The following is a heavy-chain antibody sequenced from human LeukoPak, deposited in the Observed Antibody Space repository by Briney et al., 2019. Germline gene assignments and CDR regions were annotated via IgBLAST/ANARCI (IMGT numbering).Heavy chain of an antibody. Sequence: GGSLRLSCAASGFTFSSYSMNWVRQAPGKGLEWVSAISGSGGSTYYADSVKGRSTISRDNSKNTLYLQMNSLRAEDTAVYYCAKVFDRGWGYFDYWGQGTLVTVSS. CDR3: AKVFDRGWGYFDY. V-gene: IGHV3-23*01. CDR1: GFTFSSYS. J-gene: IGHJ4*02. CDR2: ISGSGGST. D-gene: IGHD6-19*01.